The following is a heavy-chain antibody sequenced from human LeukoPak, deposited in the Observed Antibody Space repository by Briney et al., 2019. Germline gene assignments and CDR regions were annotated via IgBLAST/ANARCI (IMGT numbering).Heavy chain of an antibody. CDR1: GYTFTSYA. V-gene: IGHV7-4-1*02. CDR2: INTNTGNP. CDR3: ARDIGRLAYYGSGSYTTPSWFDP. D-gene: IGHD3-10*01. J-gene: IGHJ5*02. Sequence: GASVKVSCKASGYTFTSYAMNWVRQAPGQGLEWMGWINTNTGNPTYAQGFTGRFVFSLDSSVSTAYLQISSLKAEDTAVYYCARDIGRLAYYGSGSYTTPSWFDPWGQGTLVTVSS.